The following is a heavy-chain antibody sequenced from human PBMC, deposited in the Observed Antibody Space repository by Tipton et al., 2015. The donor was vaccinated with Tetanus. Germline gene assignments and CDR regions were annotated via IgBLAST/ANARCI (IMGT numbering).Heavy chain of an antibody. Sequence: TLSLTCTVSGGSISNYYWSWIRQPPGKGLEWIGYIYYSGCTNYNPSLKSRVTISVDTSKNQFSLNLSSVTAADTAVYYCARGTTLDYWGQGTLVTVSS. D-gene: IGHD4-11*01. CDR1: GGSISNYY. J-gene: IGHJ4*02. V-gene: IGHV4-59*01. CDR2: IYYSGCT. CDR3: ARGTTLDY.